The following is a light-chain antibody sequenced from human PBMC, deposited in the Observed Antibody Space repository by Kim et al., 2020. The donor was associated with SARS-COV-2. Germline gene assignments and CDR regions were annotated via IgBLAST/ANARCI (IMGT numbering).Light chain of an antibody. Sequence: WSPGERASLACRASQSVSSSYLAWYQQKPGQAPRLLIYGASSRATGIPDRCSGSGSGTDFTLTISRLEPEDFAVYYCQQYGSSPYTFGQGTKLEI. CDR3: QQYGSSPYT. J-gene: IGKJ2*01. CDR2: GAS. CDR1: QSVSSSY. V-gene: IGKV3-20*01.